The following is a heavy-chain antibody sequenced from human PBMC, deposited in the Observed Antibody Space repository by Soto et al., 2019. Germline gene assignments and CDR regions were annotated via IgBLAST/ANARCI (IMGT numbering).Heavy chain of an antibody. V-gene: IGHV1-18*01. D-gene: IGHD3-16*02. J-gene: IGHJ4*02. Sequence: QVQLVQSGAEVKKPGASVKVSCKASGYTFTSYGISWVRQAPGQGLEGMGWISAYNGNKNYAQKLQGRVTMTTDTSTSTAYMELRSLGSDDTAVYYCAGGTYDYIWGSYRYNDYWGQGTLVTVSS. CDR2: ISAYNGNK. CDR3: AGGTYDYIWGSYRYNDY. CDR1: GYTFTSYG.